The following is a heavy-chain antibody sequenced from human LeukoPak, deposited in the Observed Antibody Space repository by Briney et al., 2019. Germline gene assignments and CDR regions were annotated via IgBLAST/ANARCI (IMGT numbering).Heavy chain of an antibody. J-gene: IGHJ4*02. V-gene: IGHV3-30*04. CDR3: ARAYYDSSGCDY. CDR1: GFTFSSYA. Sequence: GGSLRLSCAASGFTFSSYAMHWVRQAPGKGLEWVAVISYDGSNKYYADSVKGRFTVSRDNSKNTLYLQMNSLRAEDTAVYYCARAYYDSSGCDYWGQGTLVTVSS. D-gene: IGHD3-22*01. CDR2: ISYDGSNK.